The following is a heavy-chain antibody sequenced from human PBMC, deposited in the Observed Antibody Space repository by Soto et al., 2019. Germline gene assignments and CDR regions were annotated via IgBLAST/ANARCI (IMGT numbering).Heavy chain of an antibody. CDR3: ARLLGTTPAVWYFDL. CDR1: GDSISSHY. Sequence: QVQLQESGPGLVKPSETLALTCTVSGDSISSHYWRWIGQPPGKGLEWIGYVYHSGKTDSTPSLKSRVTISMDTSKNPVSLSLTSVTAADTAVYYCARLLGTTPAVWYFDLWGRGTLVTVS. D-gene: IGHD1-26*01. CDR2: VYHSGKT. J-gene: IGHJ2*01. V-gene: IGHV4-59*08.